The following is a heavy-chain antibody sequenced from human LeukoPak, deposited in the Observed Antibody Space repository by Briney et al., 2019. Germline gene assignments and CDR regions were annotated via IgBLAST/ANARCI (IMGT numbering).Heavy chain of an antibody. J-gene: IGHJ4*02. Sequence: GGSLRLSCVDSGFTFTNAWMSWVRQAPGKGLEWIGRIKSKTDGETTNYAEPVRGRFTISRDDSKSTVYLQMNSLKIEDTAVYYCTTDLGTYYHGSQRLIPIDYWGQGTLVTVSS. CDR2: IKSKTDGETT. V-gene: IGHV3-15*01. CDR3: TTDLGTYYHGSQRLIPIDY. D-gene: IGHD3-10*01. CDR1: GFTFTNAW.